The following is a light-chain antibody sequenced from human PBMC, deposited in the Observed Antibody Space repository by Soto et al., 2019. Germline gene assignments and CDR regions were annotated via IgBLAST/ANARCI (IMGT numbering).Light chain of an antibody. CDR2: DAS. CDR3: QQYDNPPPFT. V-gene: IGKV1-33*01. CDR1: QDISNY. Sequence: DIQMTQSPSSLSASVGDRVTITCQASQDISNYLNWYQQKPGKAPKLLIYDASNLETGVPSRFSGSGSGTDFTFTISSLQPEDIATYYYQQYDNPPPFTFGPGTKVDIK. J-gene: IGKJ3*01.